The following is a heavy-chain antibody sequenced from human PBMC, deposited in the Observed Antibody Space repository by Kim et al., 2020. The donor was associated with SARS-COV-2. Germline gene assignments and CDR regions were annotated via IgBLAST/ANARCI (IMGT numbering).Heavy chain of an antibody. J-gene: IGHJ4*01. V-gene: IGHV4-59*08. CDR1: GGSITPYF. CDR3: ACDYCLIGICRVFDF. D-gene: IGHD4-17*01. Sequence: SETLSLTCTVSGGSITPYFWRWVRQPPGKGLEWIGYIYYDGSTNYNPYNPSLKSRSAMSVDTSQNQFSLRLSSATAAATAIYYCACDYCLIGICRVFDF. CDR2: IYYDGST.